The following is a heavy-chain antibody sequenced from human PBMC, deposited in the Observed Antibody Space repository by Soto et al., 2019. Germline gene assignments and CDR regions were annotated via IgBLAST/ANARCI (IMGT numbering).Heavy chain of an antibody. D-gene: IGHD3-10*01. CDR3: ARESHYYGSGSNYYYYYGMDV. CDR2: IYYSGST. Sequence: QVQLQESGPGLVKPSQTLSLTCTVSGGSISSGGYYWSWIRQHPGKGLEWIGYIYYSGSTYYNPSLKSRVTISVDTSKNQFSLKLSSVTAADTAVYYCARESHYYGSGSNYYYYYGMDVWGQGTTVTVSS. CDR1: GGSISSGGYY. V-gene: IGHV4-31*03. J-gene: IGHJ6*02.